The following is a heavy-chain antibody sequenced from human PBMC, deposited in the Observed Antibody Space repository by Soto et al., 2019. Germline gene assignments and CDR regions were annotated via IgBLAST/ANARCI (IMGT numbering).Heavy chain of an antibody. Sequence: PGASLRLSCAASGFTFSHYAMTWVRQAPGKGLEWVSDISDSDDATYYADSVKGRFTISRDNSKSTLYLQMNGLRAEDAAVDYCATGRTYFDVRGQGPLVTVSS. CDR3: ATGRTYFDV. J-gene: IGHJ4*02. CDR2: ISDSDDAT. V-gene: IGHV3-23*01. CDR1: GFTFSHYA.